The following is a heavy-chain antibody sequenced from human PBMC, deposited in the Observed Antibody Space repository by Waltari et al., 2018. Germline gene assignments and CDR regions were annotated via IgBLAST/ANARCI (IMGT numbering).Heavy chain of an antibody. Sequence: QVQLHQWGAGLVKPSETLSLRCAVSGGPLIGHSWSWIRQPPGKGLEWIGDIDHSINTNYNQSLESRLSISVDSSRSVVFRKLTSVTAADTAVYYCARAAPRGVVVPPYYMDVWATGTTVTVSS. J-gene: IGHJ6*04. D-gene: IGHD3-16*02. CDR3: ARAAPRGVVVPPYYMDV. V-gene: IGHV4-34*01. CDR1: GGPLIGHS. CDR2: IDHSINT.